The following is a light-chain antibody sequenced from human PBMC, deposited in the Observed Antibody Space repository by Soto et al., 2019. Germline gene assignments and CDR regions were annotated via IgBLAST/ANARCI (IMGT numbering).Light chain of an antibody. V-gene: IGKV3-20*01. Sequence: EILLTQSPATPSVSPGERATLACRASQSVRNNYLAWYQQKPGQAPRLLIYGASNRATGIPDRISGSGSGTDFTLTISRLEPEDFAVYYCQQYGSSGTFGQGTKVDIK. CDR1: QSVRNNY. CDR3: QQYGSSGT. CDR2: GAS. J-gene: IGKJ1*01.